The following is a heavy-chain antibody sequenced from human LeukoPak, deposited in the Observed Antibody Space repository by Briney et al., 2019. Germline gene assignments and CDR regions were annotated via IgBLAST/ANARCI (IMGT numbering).Heavy chain of an antibody. CDR3: AKKKTGYSYPSSFDY. J-gene: IGHJ4*02. CDR1: GFTFSTYR. CDR2: ISYCGSSK. V-gene: IGHV3-30*18. Sequence: GGPLRLFCTASGFTFSTYREQWVRQATGEGLEGVRLISYCGSSKYCSDSVKGRFTLCRDNSKNTLYLQKNSLRTEDTAVYYCAKKKTGYSYPSSFDYWGQGTLVTVSS. D-gene: IGHD5-24*01.